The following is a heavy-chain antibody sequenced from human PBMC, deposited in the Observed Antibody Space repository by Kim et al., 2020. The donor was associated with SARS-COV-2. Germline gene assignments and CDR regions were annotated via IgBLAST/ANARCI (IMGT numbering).Heavy chain of an antibody. CDR1: GDSVNDWY. J-gene: IGHJ5*02. CDR3: ARGSGAVGP. D-gene: IGHD6-19*01. Sequence: SETLSLTCTVSGDSVNDWYWSWVRRPPGGRLEWIGYVYYTGSTNYNPSLESRVTMSVDTSKNQFSLKLTSVTAADTALYYCARGSGAVGPWGQGTLVTVSS. V-gene: IGHV4-59*08. CDR2: VYYTGST.